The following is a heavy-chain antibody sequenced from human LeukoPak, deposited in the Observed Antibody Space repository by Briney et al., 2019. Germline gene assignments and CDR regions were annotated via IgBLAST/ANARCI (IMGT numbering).Heavy chain of an antibody. CDR1: GFTFSTYA. J-gene: IGHJ4*02. Sequence: GGSLRLSCAASGFTFSTYAMSWVRQAPGKGLEWVSGISTSGGSTYYADSVKGRFTIPRHNSKNTLYLQMNSPRAEDTAVYYCAGGVNYWGQGTLVTVSS. D-gene: IGHD3-3*01. CDR3: AGGVNY. V-gene: IGHV3-23*01. CDR2: ISTSGGST.